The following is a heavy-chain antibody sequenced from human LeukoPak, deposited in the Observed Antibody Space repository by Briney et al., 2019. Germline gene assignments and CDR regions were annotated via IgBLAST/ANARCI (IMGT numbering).Heavy chain of an antibody. Sequence: SETLSLTCTVSGGSISSYYWSWIRQPPGKGLEWIGYIYYSGSTNYNPSLKSRVTISVDTSKNQFSPKLSSVTAADTAVYYCARASISSPNTAMVDFDYWGQGTLVTVSS. CDR1: GGSISSYY. V-gene: IGHV4-59*01. J-gene: IGHJ4*02. D-gene: IGHD5-18*01. CDR3: ARASISSPNTAMVDFDY. CDR2: IYYSGST.